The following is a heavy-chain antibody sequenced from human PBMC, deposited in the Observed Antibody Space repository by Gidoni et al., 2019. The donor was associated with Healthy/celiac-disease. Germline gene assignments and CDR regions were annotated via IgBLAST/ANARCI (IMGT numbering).Heavy chain of an antibody. Sequence: VQLVESGGAVVQPGRALRLSCAASGFPFSTHGMHWVRQAPGKGLVWVAVIWYDGSNKYYADSVKGRFTISRDNSKNTLYLQMNSLRAEDTAVYYCARDSRVYGDYVFDAFDIWGQGTMVTVSS. D-gene: IGHD4-17*01. V-gene: IGHV3-33*01. J-gene: IGHJ3*02. CDR1: GFPFSTHG. CDR2: IWYDGSNK. CDR3: ARDSRVYGDYVFDAFDI.